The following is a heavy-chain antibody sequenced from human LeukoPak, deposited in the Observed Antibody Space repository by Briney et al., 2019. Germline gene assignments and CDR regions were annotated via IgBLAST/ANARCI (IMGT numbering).Heavy chain of an antibody. CDR3: AMVSSSWQNSDDAFDI. Sequence: ASLSVSSAASGYTFTAYYMHSGPQAPGQGREWMGWINPNSGGTNYAQKFQGRVTMTRDTSISTAYMELSRLRSDDTAVYYCAMVSSSWQNSDDAFDIWGQGTMVTVSS. V-gene: IGHV1-2*02. CDR1: GYTFTAYY. CDR2: INPNSGGT. D-gene: IGHD6-13*01. J-gene: IGHJ3*02.